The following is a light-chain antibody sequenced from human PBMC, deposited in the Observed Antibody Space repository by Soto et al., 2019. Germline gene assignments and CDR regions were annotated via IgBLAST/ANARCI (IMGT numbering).Light chain of an antibody. CDR3: QQCGDWPPIT. Sequence: EIGLTQSPATLSLSPGERAILSCRASQSVSTFLAWFQQKPGQPPRLLIYHASNRTTGIPARFSGSGSGTDFTLTISSLEPEDFAVYYCQQCGDWPPITFGQGTRLEIK. CDR2: HAS. V-gene: IGKV3-11*01. CDR1: QSVSTF. J-gene: IGKJ5*01.